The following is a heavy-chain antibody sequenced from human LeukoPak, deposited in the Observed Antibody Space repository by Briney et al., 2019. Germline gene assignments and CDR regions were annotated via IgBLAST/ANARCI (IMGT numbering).Heavy chain of an antibody. V-gene: IGHV4-38-2*02. CDR1: GYSISSGYY. Sequence: SETLSLTCTVSGYSISSGYYWGWIRQPPGKGLEWIGSIYHSGSTYYNPSLKSPVTISVDTSKNQFSLKLSSVTAADTAMYYCAGARQLLGGVIDYWGQGTLVTVSS. CDR2: IYHSGST. D-gene: IGHD3-16*01. J-gene: IGHJ4*02. CDR3: AGARQLLGGVIDY.